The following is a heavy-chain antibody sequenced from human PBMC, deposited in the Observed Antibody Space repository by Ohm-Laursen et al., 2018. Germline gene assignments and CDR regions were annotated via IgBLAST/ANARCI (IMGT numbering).Heavy chain of an antibody. J-gene: IGHJ4*02. CDR3: ARSGVTKKRRYFDY. CDR2: IYYSGST. Sequence: SDTLSLTCSVSGGSISSYYWSWIRQPPGKGLEWIGYIYYSGSTIYTPSLKSRVTISVDTSKNQFSLKLSSVTAADTAVYYCARSGVTKKRRYFDYWGQGTLVTVSS. D-gene: IGHD2-21*02. V-gene: IGHV4-59*07. CDR1: GGSISSYY.